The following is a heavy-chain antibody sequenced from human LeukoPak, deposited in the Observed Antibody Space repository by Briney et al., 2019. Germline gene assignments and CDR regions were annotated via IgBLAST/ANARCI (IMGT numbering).Heavy chain of an antibody. D-gene: IGHD6-19*01. Sequence: ASVKVSCKASGYTFTSYYMHWVRQATGQGLEWMGWMNPNSGNTGYAQRFQGRVTMTRNTSISTAYMELSSLKSEDTAVYYCARGYNTGWTPLGYWGQGTLVTVSS. V-gene: IGHV1-8*02. CDR2: MNPNSGNT. CDR1: GYTFTSYY. J-gene: IGHJ4*02. CDR3: ARGYNTGWTPLGY.